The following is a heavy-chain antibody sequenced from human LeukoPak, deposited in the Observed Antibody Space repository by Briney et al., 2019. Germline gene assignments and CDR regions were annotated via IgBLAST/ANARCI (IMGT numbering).Heavy chain of an antibody. V-gene: IGHV1-18*01. CDR3: ARGIDYYDSRIKGGFFDY. J-gene: IGHJ4*02. Sequence: ASVKVSCKASGYTFTSYGISWVRQAPGQGLEWMGWIRAYNGNTNYAQKLQGRVTMTTDTSTSTAYMELRSLRSDDTAVYYCARGIDYYDSRIKGGFFDYWGQGTLVTVSS. CDR1: GYTFTSYG. D-gene: IGHD3-22*01. CDR2: IRAYNGNT.